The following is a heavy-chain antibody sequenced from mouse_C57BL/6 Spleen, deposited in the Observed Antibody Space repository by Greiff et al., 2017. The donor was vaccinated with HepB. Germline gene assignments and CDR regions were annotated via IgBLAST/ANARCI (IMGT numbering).Heavy chain of an antibody. CDR2: IYPRSGNT. Sequence: VQRVESGAELARPGASVKLSCKASGYTFTSYGISWVKQRTGQGLEWIGEIYPRSGNTYYNEKFKGKATLTADKSSSTAYMELRSLTSEDSAVYFCARSGGSSYLDYWGQGTTLTVSS. CDR1: GYTFTSYG. D-gene: IGHD1-1*01. J-gene: IGHJ2*01. CDR3: ARSGGSSYLDY. V-gene: IGHV1-81*01.